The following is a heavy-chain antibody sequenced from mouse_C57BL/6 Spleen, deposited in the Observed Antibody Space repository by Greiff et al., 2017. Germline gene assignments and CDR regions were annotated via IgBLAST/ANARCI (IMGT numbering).Heavy chain of an antibody. D-gene: IGHD1-1*01. V-gene: IGHV1-42*01. CDR3: ARHNYGSSYRAMDY. Sequence: VQLKESGPELVKPGASVKISCKASGYSFTGYYMNWVKQSPEKSLEWIGEINPSTGGTTYNQKFKAKATLTVDKSSSTAYMQLKSLTSEDSAVYYCARHNYGSSYRAMDYWGQGTSVTVSS. CDR1: GYSFTGYY. CDR2: INPSTGGT. J-gene: IGHJ4*01.